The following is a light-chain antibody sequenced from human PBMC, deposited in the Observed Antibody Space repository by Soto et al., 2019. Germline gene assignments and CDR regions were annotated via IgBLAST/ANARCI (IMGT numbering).Light chain of an antibody. CDR3: QQNTNWRT. CDR2: DAS. V-gene: IGKV3-15*01. Sequence: EIVMTQSPATLSLSPGERATLSCRASQSVSTHLSWYQQKPGQAPRLLIDDASTRAPGIPARFSGSGSGTEFTLTISSPQSEDFEIYYCQQNTNWRTFGQGTKVDIK. CDR1: QSVSTH. J-gene: IGKJ1*01.